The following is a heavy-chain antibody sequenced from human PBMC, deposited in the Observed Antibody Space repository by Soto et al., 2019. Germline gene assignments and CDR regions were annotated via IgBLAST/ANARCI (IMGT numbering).Heavy chain of an antibody. CDR3: ARSQGSSTSLEIYYYYYYGMDV. Sequence: QVQLVQSGAEVKKPGSSVKVSCKASGGTFGSYAISWVRQAPGQGLEWMGGIIPIPGTANNAQKFQGRVTIAADEATSTAYMELSSLRSEDTAVYYCARSQGSSTSLEIYYYYYYGMDVWGQGTTVTASS. J-gene: IGHJ6*02. CDR1: GGTFGSYA. D-gene: IGHD2-2*01. CDR2: IIPIPGTA. V-gene: IGHV1-69*01.